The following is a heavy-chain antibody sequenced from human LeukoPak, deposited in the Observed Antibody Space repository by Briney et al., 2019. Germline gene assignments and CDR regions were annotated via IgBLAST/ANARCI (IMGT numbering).Heavy chain of an antibody. V-gene: IGHV4-34*01. J-gene: IGHJ5*02. CDR1: GGSFSGYY. Sequence: SETLSLTCAVYGGSFSGYYWSWIRQPPGKGLEWIGEINHSGSTNYNPSLKSRVTISVDTSKNQFSLKLSFVTAADTAVYYCARAMETTYYDFWSGYQINWFDPWGQGTLVTVSS. CDR2: INHSGST. D-gene: IGHD3-3*01. CDR3: ARAMETTYYDFWSGYQINWFDP.